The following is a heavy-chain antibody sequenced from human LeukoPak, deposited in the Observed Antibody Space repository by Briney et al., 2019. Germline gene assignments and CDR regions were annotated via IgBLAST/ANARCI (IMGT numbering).Heavy chain of an antibody. CDR3: ARHGRGAAAGSDY. J-gene: IGHJ4*02. Sequence: PSETLSLTCTVSGGSISNYYWSWIRQPPGKGLDWIGYIYYSGSTNYNPSLKSRVTISVDTSKNQFSLKLSSVTAADTAVYYCARHGRGAAAGSDYWGQGTLVTVSS. D-gene: IGHD6-13*01. CDR1: GGSISNYY. CDR2: IYYSGST. V-gene: IGHV4-59*08.